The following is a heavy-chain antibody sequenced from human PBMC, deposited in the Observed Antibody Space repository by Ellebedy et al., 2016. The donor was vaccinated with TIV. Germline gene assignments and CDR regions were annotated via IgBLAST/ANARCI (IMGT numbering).Heavy chain of an antibody. D-gene: IGHD3-22*01. CDR1: GFTFSNYA. J-gene: IGHJ4*02. CDR2: ISGSGDTT. V-gene: IGHV3-23*01. CDR3: AKGRGGGSDSSAPRYYFDY. Sequence: GESLKISCAASGFTFSNYAINWVRQAPGKGPEWVSAISGSGDTTYYADSVKGRSTISRDNSENTLYLQMNSLRAEDTAVYYCAKGRGGGSDSSAPRYYFDYWGLGTLVTVSS.